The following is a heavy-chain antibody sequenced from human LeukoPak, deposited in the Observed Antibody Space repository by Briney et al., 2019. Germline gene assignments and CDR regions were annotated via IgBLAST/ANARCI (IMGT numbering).Heavy chain of an antibody. D-gene: IGHD3-16*02. J-gene: IGHJ4*02. CDR2: IKQDGSEK. V-gene: IGHV3-7*01. CDR1: GFTVSRNY. CDR3: ARLGGVRSYRP. Sequence: GGSLRLSCAASGFTVSRNYMSWVRQAPGKGLEWVANIKQDGSEKYYVDSVKGRFTISRDNAKNSLYLQMNSLRAEDTAVYYCARLGGVRSYRPWGQGTLVTVSS.